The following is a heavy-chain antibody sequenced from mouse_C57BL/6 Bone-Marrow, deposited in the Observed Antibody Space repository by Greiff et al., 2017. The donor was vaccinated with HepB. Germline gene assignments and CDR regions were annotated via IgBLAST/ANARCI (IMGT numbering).Heavy chain of an antibody. CDR2: ISYDGSN. CDR3: AKTTVVSYWYFDV. CDR1: GYSITSGYY. D-gene: IGHD1-1*01. J-gene: IGHJ1*03. V-gene: IGHV3-6*01. Sequence: EVQLKESGPGLVKPSQSLSLTCSVTGYSITSGYYWNWIRQFPGNKLEWMGYISYDGSNNYNPSLKNRISITRDTSKNQFFLKLNSVTTEDTATYYCAKTTVVSYWYFDVWGTGTTVTVSS.